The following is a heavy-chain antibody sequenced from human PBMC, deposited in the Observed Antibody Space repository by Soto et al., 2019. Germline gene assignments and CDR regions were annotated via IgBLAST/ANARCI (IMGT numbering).Heavy chain of an antibody. CDR3: ARLPQYTSGPDY. D-gene: IGHD6-19*01. V-gene: IGHV5-51*01. Sequence: GESLKISCKGSGYSFTRYCIAWVRQMPGKGPEWMGIIYPGDSDTRYSPSFQGQVTISADKSISTAYLQWSSLKTSDTAMYYCARLPQYTSGPDYWGQGTLVTVSS. CDR1: GYSFTRYC. CDR2: IYPGDSDT. J-gene: IGHJ4*02.